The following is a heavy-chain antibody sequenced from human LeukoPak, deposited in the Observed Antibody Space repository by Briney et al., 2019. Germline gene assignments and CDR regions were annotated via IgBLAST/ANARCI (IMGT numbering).Heavy chain of an antibody. CDR2: ISSSSSST. V-gene: IGHV3-23*01. CDR3: AKAAGFMVRGVISDY. D-gene: IGHD3-10*01. Sequence: GGSLRLSCAASGFTFSNYGMSWVRQAPGRGLEWVSAISSSSSSTYYADSVKGRFTISRDNSKNTLHLQMNSLRAEDTAVYYCAKAAGFMVRGVISDYWGQGTLVTVSS. CDR1: GFTFSNYG. J-gene: IGHJ4*02.